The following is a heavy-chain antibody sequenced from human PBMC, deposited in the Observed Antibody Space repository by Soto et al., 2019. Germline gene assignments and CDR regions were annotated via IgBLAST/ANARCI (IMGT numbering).Heavy chain of an antibody. CDR2: IYYSGST. V-gene: IGHV4-39*01. CDR1: GGSISSSSYY. CDR3: ARRRPTPSSRFDP. J-gene: IGHJ5*02. Sequence: QLQLQESGPGLVKPSETLSLTCTVSGGSISSSSYYWGWIRQPPGKGLEWIGSIYYSGSTYYNPSLKSRVTISVDTSKNQFSLKLSSVTAADTAVYYCARRRPTPSSRFDPWGQGTLVTVSS.